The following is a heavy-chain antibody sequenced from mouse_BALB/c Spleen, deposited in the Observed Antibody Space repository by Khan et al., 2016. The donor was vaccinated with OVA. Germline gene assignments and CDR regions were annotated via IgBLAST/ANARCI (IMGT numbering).Heavy chain of an antibody. D-gene: IGHD2-14*01. CDR3: ARSTYRYAFAY. J-gene: IGHJ3*01. CDR2: MIYSGNT. V-gene: IGHV3-8*02. Sequence: EVQLQESGPSLVKPSQTLSLTCSVTDDSITSGYWSWIRKFPGNKLEYMGYMIYSGNTYYNPSLKSRISIPRHTSKNQYYLQLNSVTTEDTATYYCARSTYRYAFAYWGQGTLVTVSA. CDR1: DDSITSGY.